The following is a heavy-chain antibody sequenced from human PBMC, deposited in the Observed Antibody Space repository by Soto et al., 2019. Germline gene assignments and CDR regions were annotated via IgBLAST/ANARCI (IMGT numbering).Heavy chain of an antibody. CDR1: GYTFTSYG. CDR3: EREHAWDSYYYYYGMDV. CDR2: ISAYNGNT. Sequence: QVQLVQSGAEVKKPGASVKVSCKASGYTFTSYGISWVRQAPGQGLEWMGWISAYNGNTNYAQKLQGRVTMTTDTSTSTAYMELRSLRSDDTAVYYCEREHAWDSYYYYYGMDVWGQGTTVTVSS. D-gene: IGHD1-26*01. V-gene: IGHV1-18*01. J-gene: IGHJ6*02.